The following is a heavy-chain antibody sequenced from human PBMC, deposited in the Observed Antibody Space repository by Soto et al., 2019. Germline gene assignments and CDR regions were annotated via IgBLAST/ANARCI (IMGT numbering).Heavy chain of an antibody. V-gene: IGHV1-3*01. CDR1: GYTFTSYA. D-gene: IGHD3-10*01. CDR3: ARDYYGSGSGSGLDHYYYGMDV. J-gene: IGHJ6*02. CDR2: INAGNGNT. Sequence: ASVKVSCKASGYTFTSYAMHWVRQAPGQRLEWMGWINAGNGNTKYSQKFQGRVTITRDTSASTAYMELSSLRSEDTAVYYCARDYYGSGSGSGLDHYYYGMDVWGRGAQVTVSS.